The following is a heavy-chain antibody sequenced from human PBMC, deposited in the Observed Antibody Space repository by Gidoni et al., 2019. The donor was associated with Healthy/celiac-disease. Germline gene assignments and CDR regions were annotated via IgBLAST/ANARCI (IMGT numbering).Heavy chain of an antibody. CDR2: ISSSSSYI. J-gene: IGHJ6*02. D-gene: IGHD1-1*01. CDR1: GFTFSSYS. V-gene: IGHV3-21*01. Sequence: EVQLVESGGGLVKPGGSLLLSCAASGFTFSSYSMNWVRQAPGKGLEWVSSISSSSSYIYYADSVKGRFTISRDNDKNSLYLQMNSLRAEDTAVYYCARDQAKEQNYYYYYGMDVWGQGTTVTDSS. CDR3: ARDQAKEQNYYYYYGMDV.